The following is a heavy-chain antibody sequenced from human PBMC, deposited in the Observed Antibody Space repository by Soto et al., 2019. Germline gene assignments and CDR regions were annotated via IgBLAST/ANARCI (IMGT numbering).Heavy chain of an antibody. CDR3: AKDEGGWYQFFDY. CDR2: ISYSGST. Sequence: PSETLSLTCTVSGVSITTYYWSWIRLPPGKGLEWIGYISYSGSTNYNPSLKNRVTMSVDTSKNQFSLKLSSVTAADTAVYYCAKDEGGWYQFFDYWGQGTLVTVSS. D-gene: IGHD6-19*01. V-gene: IGHV4-59*01. J-gene: IGHJ4*02. CDR1: GVSITTYY.